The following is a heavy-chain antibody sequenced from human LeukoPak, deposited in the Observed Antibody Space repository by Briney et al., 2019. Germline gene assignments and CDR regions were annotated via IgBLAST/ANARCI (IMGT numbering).Heavy chain of an antibody. J-gene: IGHJ4*02. CDR1: GFTFSSYS. Sequence: GGSLRLSCAASGFTFSSYSMNWVRQAPGKGLEWVSSISSSSSYIYYADSMKGRFTISRDNAKNSLYLQMNSLRAEDTAVYYCARDHDSSWLKNANYFDYWGQGALVTVSS. CDR3: ARDHDSSWLKNANYFDY. D-gene: IGHD6-13*01. CDR2: ISSSSSYI. V-gene: IGHV3-21*01.